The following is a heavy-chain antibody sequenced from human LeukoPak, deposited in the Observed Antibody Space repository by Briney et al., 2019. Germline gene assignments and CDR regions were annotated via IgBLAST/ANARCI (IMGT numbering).Heavy chain of an antibody. V-gene: IGHV3-53*01. CDR2: IYSDDST. D-gene: IGHD2-15*01. CDR3: AGEYCSSGSCYPRY. Sequence: GGSLRLSCAASGFTVSRNYMSWVRQAPGKGQEWVSVIYSDDSTYYVDSVKGRFTISRDNSKNTLYLQMNSLSAEDTAVYYCAGEYCSSGSCYPRYWGQGALVTVSS. J-gene: IGHJ4*02. CDR1: GFTVSRNY.